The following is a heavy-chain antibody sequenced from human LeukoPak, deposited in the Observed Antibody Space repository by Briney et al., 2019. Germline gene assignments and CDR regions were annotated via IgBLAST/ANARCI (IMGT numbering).Heavy chain of an antibody. D-gene: IGHD4-17*01. Sequence: TSETLSLTCAVYGGSFSGYYWSWIRQPPGKGLEWIGEINHSGSTNYNPSLKSRVTISVDTSKNQFSLKLSSVTAADTAVYYCARDYGDYAVDWGQGTLVTVSS. V-gene: IGHV4-34*01. CDR1: GGSFSGYY. J-gene: IGHJ4*02. CDR2: INHSGST. CDR3: ARDYGDYAVD.